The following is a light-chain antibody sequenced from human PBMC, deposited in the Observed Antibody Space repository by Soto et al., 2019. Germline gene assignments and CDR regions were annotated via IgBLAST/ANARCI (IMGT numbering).Light chain of an antibody. CDR3: MQALQTQWT. CDR1: QSLLHSNGYNY. J-gene: IGKJ1*01. CDR2: LGS. Sequence: DIVMTQSPLSLPVTPGEPASISCMSSQSLLHSNGYNYLDWYLQRPGQSPQLLIYLGSNRASGVPDRFSGSASGTDFTLKISRVEAEDVGVYYCMQALQTQWTFGQGTKVEIK. V-gene: IGKV2-28*01.